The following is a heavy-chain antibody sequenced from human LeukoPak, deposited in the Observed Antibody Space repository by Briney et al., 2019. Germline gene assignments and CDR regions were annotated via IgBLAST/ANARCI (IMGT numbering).Heavy chain of an antibody. CDR2: MNPNSGNT. CDR3: ARAATMVRGVIRYYYYYGMDV. D-gene: IGHD3-10*01. V-gene: IGHV1-8*01. J-gene: IGHJ6*02. Sequence: GASAKVSCKASGYTFTSYDINWVRQATGQGLEWMGWMNPNSGNTGYAQKFQGRVTMTRNTSISTAYMELSSLRSEDTAVYYCARAATMVRGVIRYYYYYGMDVWGQGTTVTVSS. CDR1: GYTFTSYD.